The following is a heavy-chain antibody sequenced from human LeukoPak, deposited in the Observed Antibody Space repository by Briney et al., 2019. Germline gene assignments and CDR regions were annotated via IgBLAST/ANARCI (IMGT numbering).Heavy chain of an antibody. CDR2: ISYSGRT. CDR1: GGSMSSHY. CDR3: ARDPTTVTKGFDN. J-gene: IGHJ3*02. V-gene: IGHV4-59*11. D-gene: IGHD4-17*01. Sequence: SETLTLTCTVSGGSMSSHYWTWIRQSPGKGLEWIGDISYSGRTNYNPSIKSRVTLSVDTSKNQFSLKLSSVTAADTAVYYCARDPTTVTKGFDNWGQGTMVTVSS.